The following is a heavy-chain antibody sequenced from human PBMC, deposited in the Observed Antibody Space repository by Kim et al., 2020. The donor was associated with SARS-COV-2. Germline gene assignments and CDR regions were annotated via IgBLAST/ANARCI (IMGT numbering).Heavy chain of an antibody. CDR1: GYTFTSYA. D-gene: IGHD3-10*01. CDR2: INTNTGNP. CDR3: ARTMVRGVIITWVISY. Sequence: ASVKVSCKASGYTFTSYAMNWVRQAPGQGLEWMGWINTNTGNPTYAQGFTGRFVFSLDTSVSTAYLQISSLKAEDTAVYYCARTMVRGVIITWVISYWGQGTLVTVSS. V-gene: IGHV7-4-1*02. J-gene: IGHJ4*02.